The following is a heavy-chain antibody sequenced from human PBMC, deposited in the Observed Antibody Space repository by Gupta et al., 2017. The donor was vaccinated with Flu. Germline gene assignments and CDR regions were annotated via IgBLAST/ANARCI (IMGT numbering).Heavy chain of an antibody. CDR2: ISSSGSTI. CDR1: GFTFSSYE. Sequence: EVQLVASGGGLVQPGGSLRLSCAASGFTFSSYEMNWVRQAPGKGLEWVSYISSSGSTIYYADSVKGRFTISRDNAKNSLYLQMNSLRAEDTAVYYCAREGGPDGYNYFDYWGQGTLVTVSS. CDR3: AREGGPDGYNYFDY. V-gene: IGHV3-48*03. D-gene: IGHD5-12*01. J-gene: IGHJ4*02.